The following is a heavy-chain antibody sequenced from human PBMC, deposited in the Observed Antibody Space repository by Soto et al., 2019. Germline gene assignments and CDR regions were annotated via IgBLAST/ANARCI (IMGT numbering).Heavy chain of an antibody. CDR2: DYYTGTT. J-gene: IGHJ4*02. CDR3: ARDLAAVPRAFDY. Sequence: PSETLSLTCTVSGGSISSYFYIWVRQPPGKGLEWIGSDYYTGTTDYNPSLKSRVTISVDTSKTQFSLNLRSVTAADTAVYYCARDLAAVPRAFDYWGRGTLVTVSS. V-gene: IGHV4-59*01. D-gene: IGHD6-13*01. CDR1: GGSISSYF.